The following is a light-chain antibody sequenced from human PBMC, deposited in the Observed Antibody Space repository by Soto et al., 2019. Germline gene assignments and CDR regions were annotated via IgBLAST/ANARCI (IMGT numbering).Light chain of an antibody. CDR3: QQYDSWT. J-gene: IGKJ1*01. CDR1: QSISSPY. Sequence: EIVLTQSPGTLSLSPGERATLSCRASQSISSPYLAWYQQKPGQAPRLLIDGASSRATGVPDRFSGSGSGTDFTLTISRLEPEDFAVYYCQQYDSWTFGQGTRWISN. CDR2: GAS. V-gene: IGKV3-20*01.